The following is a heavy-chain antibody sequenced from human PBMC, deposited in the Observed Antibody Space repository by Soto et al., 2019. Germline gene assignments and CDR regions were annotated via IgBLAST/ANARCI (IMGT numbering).Heavy chain of an antibody. J-gene: IGHJ6*02. D-gene: IGHD6-13*01. CDR3: ARLLIAPAGTGHYYGMDV. CDR2: ICYSGST. Sequence: PSETLSLTCTVSGGSISSSSYYWGWIRQPPGKGLEWIGSICYSGSTYYNPSLKSRVTISVDTSMIQFSLKLSSVPAADTAVYYCARLLIAPAGTGHYYGMDVWGQATTVTVS. CDR1: GGSISSSSYY. V-gene: IGHV4-39*01.